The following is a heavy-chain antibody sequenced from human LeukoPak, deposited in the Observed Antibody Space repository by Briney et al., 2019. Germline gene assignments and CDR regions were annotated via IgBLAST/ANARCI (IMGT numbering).Heavy chain of an antibody. CDR2: ISGSGGST. V-gene: IGHV3-23*01. D-gene: IGHD6-19*01. Sequence: PGGSLRLSCAAPGFTFSSYAMSWVRQAPGKGLEWVSAISGSGGSTYYADSVKGRFTISRDNSKDTLYLQMNSLRAEDTAVYYCAKAGVFSSGWHPETYFDYWGQGTLVTVSS. J-gene: IGHJ4*02. CDR3: AKAGVFSSGWHPETYFDY. CDR1: GFTFSSYA.